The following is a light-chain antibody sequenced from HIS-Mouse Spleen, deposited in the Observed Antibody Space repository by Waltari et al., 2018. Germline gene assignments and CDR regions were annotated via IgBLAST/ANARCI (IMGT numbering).Light chain of an antibody. J-gene: IGLJ3*02. CDR2: SNN. CDR1: SPNLGSNT. Sequence: QSVLTQPPSASGTPGQRVTISCSGRSPNLGSNTVNWYQQLPGTAPKLLIYSNNQRPSGVPDRFSGSKSGTSASLAISGLQSEDEADYYCAAWDDSLNGWVFGGGTKLTVL. V-gene: IGLV1-44*01. CDR3: AAWDDSLNGWV.